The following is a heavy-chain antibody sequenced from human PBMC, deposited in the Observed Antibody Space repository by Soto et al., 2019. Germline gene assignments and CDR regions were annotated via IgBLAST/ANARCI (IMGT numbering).Heavy chain of an antibody. CDR2: IDPSDSYT. V-gene: IGHV5-10-1*01. D-gene: IGHD6-19*01. Sequence: RESLKISCKGSGYSFTSYWISWVRQMPGKGLEWMGRIDPSDSYTNYSPSFQGHVTISADKSISTAYLQWSSLKASDTAMYYCARLAGYSSGWTFFDYWGQGTLVTVSS. J-gene: IGHJ4*02. CDR3: ARLAGYSSGWTFFDY. CDR1: GYSFTSYW.